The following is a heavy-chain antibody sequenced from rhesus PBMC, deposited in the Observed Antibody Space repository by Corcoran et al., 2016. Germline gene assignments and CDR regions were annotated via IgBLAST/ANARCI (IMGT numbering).Heavy chain of an antibody. J-gene: IGHJ6*01. CDR1: GSVLRNSG. D-gene: IGHD3-3*01. Sequence: EVQRGELGGDLAQPGGSWRLSGVACGSVLRNSGRTGVGQAPGKGLEWVARIKNKGDGGAADYAASVKGRFTISRDDSKSTLYLQMNSLKTEDTAVYYCTTFFSWGHGVVVTVSS. V-gene: IGHV3-30*01. CDR3: TTFFS. CDR2: IKNKGDGGAA.